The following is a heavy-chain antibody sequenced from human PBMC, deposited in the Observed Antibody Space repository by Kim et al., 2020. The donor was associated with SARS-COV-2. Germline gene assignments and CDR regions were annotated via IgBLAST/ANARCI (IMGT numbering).Heavy chain of an antibody. J-gene: IGHJ6*02. Sequence: SVKVSCKASGGTFSSYAISWVRQAPGQGLEWMGGIIPIFGTAKYAQKFQGRVTITADESTSTAYMELSSLRSEDTAVYYCARGGYSSGWYYYYGMDVWGQGTTVTVSS. CDR3: ARGGYSSGWYYYYGMDV. D-gene: IGHD6-19*01. CDR2: IIPIFGTA. V-gene: IGHV1-69*13. CDR1: GGTFSSYA.